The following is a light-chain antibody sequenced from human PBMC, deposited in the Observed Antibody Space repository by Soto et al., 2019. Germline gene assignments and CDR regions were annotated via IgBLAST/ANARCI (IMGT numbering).Light chain of an antibody. CDR2: AGS. CDR1: QSLLHSNGYNY. Sequence: DLVMTQSPLSLPVTPGEPASISCRSSQSLLHSNGYNYLDWYLQKPGQSPQLLIYAGSNRASRVPHRLSRSRSATENKLKNSRVEAQDVGTYYCMKAVQTHRTFGPGTKLEI. J-gene: IGKJ2*01. CDR3: MKAVQTHRT. V-gene: IGKV2-28*01.